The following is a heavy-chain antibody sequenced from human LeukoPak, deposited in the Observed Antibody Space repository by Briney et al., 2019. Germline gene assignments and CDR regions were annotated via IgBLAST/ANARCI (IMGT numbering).Heavy chain of an antibody. J-gene: IGHJ4*02. CDR1: GFTFSSYG. V-gene: IGHV3-30*03. Sequence: GGSLRLSCAASGFTFSSYGMHWVRQAPGKGLEWVAVISYDGSNKYYADSVKGRFTISRDNSKNTLYLQMNSLRAEDTAVYYCASIPDLVGATPFDYWGQGTLVTVSS. CDR2: ISYDGSNK. D-gene: IGHD1-26*01. CDR3: ASIPDLVGATPFDY.